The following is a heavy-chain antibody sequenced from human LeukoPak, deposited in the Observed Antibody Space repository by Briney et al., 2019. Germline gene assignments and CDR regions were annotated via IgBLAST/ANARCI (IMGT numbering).Heavy chain of an antibody. J-gene: IGHJ4*02. Sequence: PGGSLRLSCAASGFTFSDYYMSWIRQAPGKGLEWVSYISSSGSTIYYADSVKGRFTISRDNAKNSLYLQMNSLRAEDTAVYYCARARDLTAPWNCGYGGEGTLVTVSS. CDR3: ARARDLTAPWNCGY. CDR2: ISSSGSTI. V-gene: IGHV3-11*01. D-gene: IGHD1-7*01. CDR1: GFTFSDYY.